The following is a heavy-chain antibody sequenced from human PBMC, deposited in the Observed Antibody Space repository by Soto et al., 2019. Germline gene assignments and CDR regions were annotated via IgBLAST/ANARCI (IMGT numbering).Heavy chain of an antibody. Sequence: ASVKVSCKASGYTFTGYYMHWARQAPGQGLEWMGWINPNSGGTNYAQKFQGWVTMTRDTSISTAYMELSRLRSDDTAVYYCARGPKETDLKYCRGVNGYITLGAFDIWGQGTMVTVSS. V-gene: IGHV1-2*04. D-gene: IGHD2-15*01. CDR1: GYTFTGYY. CDR3: ARGPKETDLKYCRGVNGYITLGAFDI. CDR2: INPNSGGT. J-gene: IGHJ3*02.